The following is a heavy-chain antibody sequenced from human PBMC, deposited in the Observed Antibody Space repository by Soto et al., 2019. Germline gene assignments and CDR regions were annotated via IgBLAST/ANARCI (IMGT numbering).Heavy chain of an antibody. Sequence: SETLSLTCTVSGGSISSSSYYWGWIRQPPGKGLEWIGSIYYSGSTYYNPSLKSRVTISVDTSKNQFSLKLSSVTAADTAVYYCSCVRLHLGELSSPPEWGQGTLVTVSS. CDR3: SCVRLHLGELSSPPE. CDR2: IYYSGST. J-gene: IGHJ4*02. V-gene: IGHV4-39*01. D-gene: IGHD3-16*02. CDR1: GGSISSSSYY.